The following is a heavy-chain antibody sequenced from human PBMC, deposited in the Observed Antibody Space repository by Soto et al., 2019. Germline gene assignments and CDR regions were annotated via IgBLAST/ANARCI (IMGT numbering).Heavy chain of an antibody. J-gene: IGHJ3*02. V-gene: IGHV4-4*02. CDR2: IYHSGST. Sequence: QVQLQESGPGLVKPSGTLSLTCAVSSGSIGSSNWWSWVRQPPGKGLEWIGEIYHSGSTNYNPSLKSRVTISVDKSKNQFSLKLSSVTAADTAVYYCAARLKGDYIAGDAFDIWGQGTMVTVSS. D-gene: IGHD4-17*01. CDR3: AARLKGDYIAGDAFDI. CDR1: SGSIGSSNW.